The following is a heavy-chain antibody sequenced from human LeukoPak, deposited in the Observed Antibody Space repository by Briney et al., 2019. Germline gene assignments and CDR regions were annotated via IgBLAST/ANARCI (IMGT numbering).Heavy chain of an antibody. J-gene: IGHJ4*02. CDR2: IIPILGIA. V-gene: IGHV1-69*04. D-gene: IGHD6-19*01. CDR1: GGTFSSYA. Sequence: SEKVSCKASGGTFSSYAISWVRQAPGQGLEWMGRIIPILGIANYAQKFQGRVTITADKSTSTAHMELSSLRSEDTAVYYCASRSSDFDYWGQGTLVTVSS. CDR3: ASRSSDFDY.